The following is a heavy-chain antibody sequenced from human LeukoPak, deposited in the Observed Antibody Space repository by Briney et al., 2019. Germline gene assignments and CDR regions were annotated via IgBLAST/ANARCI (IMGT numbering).Heavy chain of an antibody. CDR3: ARGSFSGIHLFLFDY. CDR1: GDSISSYY. V-gene: IGHV4-59*01. J-gene: IGHJ4*02. Sequence: SETLSLTCTVSGDSISSYYWSWIRQPPGKGLEWIGYIYYSGSTNYNPSLKSRVTISVDTSKNQFSVKLSSATAADTAVYYCARGSFSGIHLFLFDYWGQGTLVTVSS. D-gene: IGHD5-18*01. CDR2: IYYSGST.